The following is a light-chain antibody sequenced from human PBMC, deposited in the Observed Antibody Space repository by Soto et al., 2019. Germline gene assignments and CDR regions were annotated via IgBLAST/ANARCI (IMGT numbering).Light chain of an antibody. CDR1: QSVSSSY. CDR2: GAS. CDR3: QQYGSSPIT. J-gene: IGKJ5*01. V-gene: IGKV3-20*01. Sequence: EIVWTQNPRTMSLSAGKIDTVSCSVSQSVSSSYLAWYQQKPGQAPRLLIYGASSRATGVPDRFSGSGSGTDFTLTISRLEPEDFAVYYCQQYGSSPITFGQGTRLEIK.